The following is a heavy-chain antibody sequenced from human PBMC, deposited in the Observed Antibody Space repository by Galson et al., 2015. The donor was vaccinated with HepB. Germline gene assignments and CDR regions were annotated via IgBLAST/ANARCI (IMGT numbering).Heavy chain of an antibody. CDR2: IYHSGST. V-gene: IGHV4-4*02. CDR3: CGGTVARNEWELYFDY. Sequence: SETLSLTCAVSGGSISSSNWWSWVRQPPGKGLEWIGEIYHSGSTNYNPSLKSRVTISVDKSKNQFSLKLSSVTAADTAVYYCCGGTVARNEWELYFDYWGQGTLVTVSS. J-gene: IGHJ4*02. D-gene: IGHD1-26*01. CDR1: GGSISSSNW.